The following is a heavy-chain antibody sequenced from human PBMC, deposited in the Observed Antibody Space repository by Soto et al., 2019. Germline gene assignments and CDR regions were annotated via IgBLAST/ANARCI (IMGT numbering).Heavy chain of an antibody. D-gene: IGHD4-17*01. V-gene: IGHV4-59*01. Sequence: ASETLSLTCTVSGGSISSYYWSWIRQPPGKGLEWIGYIYYSGSTNYNPSLKSRVTISVDTSKNQFSLKLSSVTAADTAVYYCARVNGDYDRHNWFDPWGQGTLVTVSS. J-gene: IGHJ5*02. CDR3: ARVNGDYDRHNWFDP. CDR2: IYYSGST. CDR1: GGSISSYY.